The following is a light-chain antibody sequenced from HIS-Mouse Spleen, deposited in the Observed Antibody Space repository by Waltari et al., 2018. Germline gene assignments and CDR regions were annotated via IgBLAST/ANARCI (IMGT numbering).Light chain of an antibody. Sequence: SYVLTQPPSVSVAPGKTARINCGGNNIGSKSGHWYQQKPGQAPVLVDYDDNDRPSGSPERVTGSNSGNPATLTISRVEAGDEADYYCKVWDSSSDHVVFGGGTKLTVL. CDR3: KVWDSSSDHVV. CDR2: DDN. V-gene: IGLV3-21*03. J-gene: IGLJ2*01. CDR1: NIGSKS.